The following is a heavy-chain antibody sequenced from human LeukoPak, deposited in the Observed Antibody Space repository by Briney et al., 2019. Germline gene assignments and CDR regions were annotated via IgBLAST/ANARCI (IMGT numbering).Heavy chain of an antibody. D-gene: IGHD2-2*01. CDR2: INPNSGGT. CDR1: GYTFTGYY. V-gene: IGHV1-2*02. J-gene: IGHJ4*02. CDR3: ARDGPYCSSTSCPYSQYDY. Sequence: ASVKVSCKASGYTFTGYYMHWVRQAPGQGLEWMGWINPNSGGTNYVQKFQGRVTMTRDTSISTAYMELSRLRSDDTAVYYCARDGPYCSSTSCPYSQYDYWGQGTQVTVSS.